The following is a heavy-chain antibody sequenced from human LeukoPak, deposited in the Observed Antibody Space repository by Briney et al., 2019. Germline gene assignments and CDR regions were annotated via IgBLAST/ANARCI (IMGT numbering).Heavy chain of an antibody. V-gene: IGHV4-34*01. J-gene: IGHJ6*03. CDR3: ARVHTRKGYCSSTSCYYYYYYYMDV. D-gene: IGHD2-2*01. CDR1: GGSFSGYY. CDR2: INHSGST. Sequence: PSETLSLTCAVYGGSFSGYYWSWIRQPPGEGLEWIGEINHSGSTNYNPSLKSRVTISVDTSKNQFSLKLSSVTAADTAVYYCARVHTRKGYCSSTSCYYYYYYYMDVWGKGTTVTVSS.